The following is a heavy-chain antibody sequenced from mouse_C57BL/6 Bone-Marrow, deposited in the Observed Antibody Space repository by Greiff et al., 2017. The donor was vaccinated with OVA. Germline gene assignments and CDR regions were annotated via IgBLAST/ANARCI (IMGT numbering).Heavy chain of an antibody. V-gene: IGHV1-62-2*01. CDR2: FYPGSGSI. Sequence: QVQLKQSGAELVKPGASVKLSCKASGYTFTEYTIHWVKQRSGQGLEWIGWFYPGSGSIKYNEKFKDKATLTADKSSSTVYMELSRLTSEDSAVYFCARPNPFYGSSYGGYFDVWGTGTTVTVSS. D-gene: IGHD1-1*01. J-gene: IGHJ1*03. CDR3: ARPNPFYGSSYGGYFDV. CDR1: GYTFTEYT.